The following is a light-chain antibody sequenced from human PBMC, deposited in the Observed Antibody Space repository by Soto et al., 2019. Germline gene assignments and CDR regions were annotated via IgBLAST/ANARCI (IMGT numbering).Light chain of an antibody. CDR3: QKYNSAPHT. CDR2: AAS. CDR1: QGISHY. J-gene: IGKJ1*01. V-gene: IGKV1-27*01. Sequence: DIQMTQSPSSLSASVGDRVTITCRASQGISHYLAWYQQKPGKVPKLLIYAASTLQSGVPSRFSGSGSGTDFPLAISSLQPEDVATYYCQKYNSAPHTFGQGTKVEIK.